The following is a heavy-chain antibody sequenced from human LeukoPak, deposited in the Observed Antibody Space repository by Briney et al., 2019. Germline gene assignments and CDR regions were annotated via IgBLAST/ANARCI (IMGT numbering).Heavy chain of an antibody. D-gene: IGHD3-22*01. CDR2: IYYSGST. V-gene: IGHV4-59*01. Sequence: SETLSLTCTVSGGSISSYYWSWIRQPPGKGLEWLGYIYYSGSTNYNPSLKSRVTISVDTSKNQFSLKLSSVTAADTAVYYCARGVSYYYDSSGTTPVRFDYWGQGTLVTVSS. J-gene: IGHJ4*02. CDR3: ARGVSYYYDSSGTTPVRFDY. CDR1: GGSISSYY.